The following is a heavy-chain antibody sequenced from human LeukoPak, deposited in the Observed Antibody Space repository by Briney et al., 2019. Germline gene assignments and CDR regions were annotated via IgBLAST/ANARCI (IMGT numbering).Heavy chain of an antibody. CDR3: ARKAYSSSWYGDWFDP. D-gene: IGHD6-13*01. Sequence: ASVKVSCKASGYTFTGYYMHWVRQAPGQGLEWMGWINPNSGGTNYAQKFQGRVTMTRDTSIGTAYMELSRLRSDDTAVYYCARKAYSSSWYGDWFDPWGQGTLVTVSS. J-gene: IGHJ5*02. CDR2: INPNSGGT. CDR1: GYTFTGYY. V-gene: IGHV1-2*02.